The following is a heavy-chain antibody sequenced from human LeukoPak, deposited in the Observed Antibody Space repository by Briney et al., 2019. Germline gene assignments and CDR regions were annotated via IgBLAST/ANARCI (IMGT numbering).Heavy chain of an antibody. CDR2: FDPEDGET. V-gene: IGHV1-24*01. CDR3: ATVEYQLHYYFDY. J-gene: IGHJ4*02. CDR1: GYTLTELS. D-gene: IGHD2-2*01. Sequence: ASAKVSCKVSGYTLTELSMHWVRQAPGKGLEWMGGFDPEDGETIYAQKFQGRVTMTEDTSTDTAYMELSSLRSEDTAVYYCATVEYQLHYYFDYWGQGTLVTVSS.